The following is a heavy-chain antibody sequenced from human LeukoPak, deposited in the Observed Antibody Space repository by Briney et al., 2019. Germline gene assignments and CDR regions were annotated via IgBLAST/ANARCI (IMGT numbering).Heavy chain of an antibody. CDR1: GFTFSSYG. Sequence: GGSLRLSCAASGFTFSSYGMHWVRQAPGKGLEWVAFIQYDGSNKYYADSVKGRFTISRDNSKNTLYLQMNSLRAEDTAVYYCAKGLYSGSYSSGYWGQGTLVTVSS. J-gene: IGHJ4*02. CDR2: IQYDGSNK. D-gene: IGHD1-26*01. CDR3: AKGLYSGSYSSGY. V-gene: IGHV3-30*02.